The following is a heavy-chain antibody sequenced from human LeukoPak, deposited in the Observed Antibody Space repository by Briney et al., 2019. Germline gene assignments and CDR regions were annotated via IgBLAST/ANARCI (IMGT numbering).Heavy chain of an antibody. V-gene: IGHV4-34*03. CDR3: SSWRFPRGAFDI. Sequence: SETLSLTCAIHGGSLTDYFWTWIRQPPGKGLEWIGEINHGGVTHYSPSVRGRVTMSIDTSKNQFSLKLSSVTAADTAVYYCSSWRFPRGAFDIWGQGTMVTVSS. J-gene: IGHJ3*02. CDR1: GGSLTDYF. D-gene: IGHD6-6*01. CDR2: INHGGVT.